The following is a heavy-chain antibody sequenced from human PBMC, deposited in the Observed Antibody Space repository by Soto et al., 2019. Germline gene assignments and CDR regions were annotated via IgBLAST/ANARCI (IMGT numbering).Heavy chain of an antibody. CDR2: ISYDGRDK. Sequence: LSCAASGFTFSSYAMHWVRQAPGTGLEWVAVISYDGRDKYYPDSVKGRFTISRDNSKNTLYLQMNSLRAEDTAVYYCARSAGGRYPKYDYWGQGTLVTVSS. D-gene: IGHD1-26*01. CDR3: ARSAGGRYPKYDY. V-gene: IGHV3-30*04. J-gene: IGHJ4*02. CDR1: GFTFSSYA.